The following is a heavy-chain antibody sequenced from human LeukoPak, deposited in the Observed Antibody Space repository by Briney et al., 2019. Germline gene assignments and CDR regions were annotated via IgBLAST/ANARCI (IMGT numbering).Heavy chain of an antibody. J-gene: IGHJ5*02. D-gene: IGHD5-18*01. V-gene: IGHV3-74*01. CDR3: AREYQVTARFDP. CDR1: GFTFSSYW. CDR2: TNSDGSSI. Sequence: GGSLRLSCAASGFTFSSYWMHWLHQAPGKGLVWVSRTNSDGSSISYADSVKGRFTISRDNAKNTLYLQIDSLRVEDTAVYYCAREYQVTARFDPWGQGTLVTVSS.